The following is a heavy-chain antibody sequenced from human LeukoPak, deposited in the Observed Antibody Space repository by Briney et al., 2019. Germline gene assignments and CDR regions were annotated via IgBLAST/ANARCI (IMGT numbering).Heavy chain of an antibody. CDR2: ISSSGGTT. V-gene: IGHV3-23*01. CDR3: TKVRLSNLYYYYGMDV. J-gene: IGHJ6*02. D-gene: IGHD2-21*02. Sequence: PGGSLRLSCAASGFTFTNYAMNWVRQAPGEGLEWLSAISSSGGTTCYADSVKGRFTISRDNSRNTLYLQMNSLRVADTAVYFCTKVRLSNLYYYYGMDVWGQGTTVTVSS. CDR1: GFTFTNYA.